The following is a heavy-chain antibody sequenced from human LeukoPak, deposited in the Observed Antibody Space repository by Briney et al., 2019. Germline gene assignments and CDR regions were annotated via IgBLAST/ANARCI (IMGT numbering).Heavy chain of an antibody. Sequence: KPSETLSLTCSVSDDSITMYYWTWIRQPPGQGLVWIGYVDHTGSTNFNPSLNGGVSISGDTTNNLFSLRLRSVTAADTAVYFCARGRVSSSTWYSTYYYFFYMYVWGKGTTVTVSS. CDR1: DDSITMYY. V-gene: IGHV4-59*01. D-gene: IGHD1-1*01. J-gene: IGHJ6*03. CDR3: ARGRVSSSTWYSTYYYFFYMYV. CDR2: VDHTGST.